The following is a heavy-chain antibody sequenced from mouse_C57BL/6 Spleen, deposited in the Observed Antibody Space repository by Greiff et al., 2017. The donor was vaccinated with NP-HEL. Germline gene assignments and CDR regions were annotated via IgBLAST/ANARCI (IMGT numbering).Heavy chain of an antibody. D-gene: IGHD4-1*01. CDR1: GYTFTDYE. V-gene: IGHV1-15*01. CDR2: IDPETGGT. Sequence: QVQLQQSGAELVRPGASVTLSCKASGYTFTDYEMHWVKQTPVHGLEWIGAIDPETGGTAYNQKFKGKAILTADKSSSTAYMELRSLTSEDSAVYYCTRSKKLGRYAMDYWGQGTSVTVSS. J-gene: IGHJ4*01. CDR3: TRSKKLGRYAMDY.